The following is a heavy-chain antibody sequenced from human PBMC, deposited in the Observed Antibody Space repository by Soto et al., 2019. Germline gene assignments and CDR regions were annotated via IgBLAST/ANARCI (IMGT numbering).Heavy chain of an antibody. Sequence: QVQLQESGPGLVKPSETLSLTCTVSGGSISSYYWSWIRQPPGKGLEWIGYIYYSGSTNYNPSLKSRVPISVDTSKTQFSLKLSAVTAADTAVYYCARVWGGAFDIWGQGTMVTVSS. CDR3: ARVWGGAFDI. J-gene: IGHJ3*02. CDR1: GGSISSYY. D-gene: IGHD3-10*01. V-gene: IGHV4-59*01. CDR2: IYYSGST.